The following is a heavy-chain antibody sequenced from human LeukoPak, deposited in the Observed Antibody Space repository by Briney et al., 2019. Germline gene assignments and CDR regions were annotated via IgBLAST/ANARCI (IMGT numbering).Heavy chain of an antibody. CDR2: IIPIFGTA. J-gene: IGHJ4*02. Sequence: SVKVSCKASGGTFSSYAISWVRQAHGQGLEWMGGIIPIFGTANYAQKFQGRVTITADKSTSTAYMELSSLRSEDTAVYYCASGMTTVTKWFDYWGQGTLVTVSS. CDR3: ASGMTTVTKWFDY. CDR1: GGTFSSYA. D-gene: IGHD4-17*01. V-gene: IGHV1-69*06.